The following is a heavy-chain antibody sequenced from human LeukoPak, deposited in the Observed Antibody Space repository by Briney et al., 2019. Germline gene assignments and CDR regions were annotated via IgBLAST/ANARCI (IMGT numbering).Heavy chain of an antibody. D-gene: IGHD2-15*01. V-gene: IGHV3-23*01. CDR3: ARGYSRAAFDI. CDR1: GFTFSSCA. J-gene: IGHJ3*02. CDR2: ISGSGGTT. Sequence: GGSLRLSCAASGFTFSSCAMSWVRQAPGKGLEWVSGISGSGGTTYYADAVKGRFTVSRDNAKNSLLLQMNSLRAEDTALYYCARGYSRAAFDIRGQGTMVTVSS.